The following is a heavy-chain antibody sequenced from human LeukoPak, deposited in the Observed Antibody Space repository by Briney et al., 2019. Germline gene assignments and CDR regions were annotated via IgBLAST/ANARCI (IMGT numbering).Heavy chain of an antibody. CDR2: INPNSGGA. CDR3: ARLPYPYDFWSGYSDY. V-gene: IGHV1-2*02. CDR1: GYTFTGYY. D-gene: IGHD3-3*01. J-gene: IGHJ4*02. Sequence: ASVKVSCKASGYTFTGYYMHWVRQAPGQGLEWMGWINPNSGGANYAQKFQGRVTMTRDTSISTAYMELSRLRSDDTAVYYCARLPYPYDFWSGYSDYWGQGTLVTVSS.